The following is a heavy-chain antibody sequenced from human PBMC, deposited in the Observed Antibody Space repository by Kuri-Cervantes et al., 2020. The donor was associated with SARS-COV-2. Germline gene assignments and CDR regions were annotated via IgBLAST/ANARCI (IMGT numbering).Heavy chain of an antibody. J-gene: IGHJ4*02. V-gene: IGHV4-34*01. D-gene: IGHD4-23*01. CDR3: ARGARDYGGNSEFDY. Sequence: GSLRLSCAVYGGSFSGYYWSWIRQPPGKGLEWIGEINHSGSTNYNLSLKSRVTISVDTSKNQFSLKLSSVTAADTAVYYCARGARDYGGNSEFDYWGQGTLVTVSS. CDR1: GGSFSGYY. CDR2: INHSGST.